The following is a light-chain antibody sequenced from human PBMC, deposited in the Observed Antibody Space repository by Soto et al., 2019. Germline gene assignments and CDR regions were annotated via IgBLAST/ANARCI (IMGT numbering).Light chain of an antibody. CDR3: HQYSSSPPT. Sequence: EIVLTQSPDTLSLSPGERATLSCRASQSIDSTHLVWYQQKPGQAPRLIIYDASSRATGIPDRFSASGSGTDFTLTISRLEPEDFAVYFCHQYSSSPPTFGQGTKVDIK. V-gene: IGKV3-20*01. CDR1: QSIDSTH. CDR2: DAS. J-gene: IGKJ1*01.